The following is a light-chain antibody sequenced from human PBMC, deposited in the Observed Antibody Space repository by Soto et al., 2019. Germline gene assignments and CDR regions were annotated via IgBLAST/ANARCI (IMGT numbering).Light chain of an antibody. Sequence: EIVLTQSPATLSLSPGERATLSCRASQSVSNYLAWYQQKPGQAPRLLIYDVSNRATGIPARFSGSGSGTDFTITISSLEPEDFAVYYCQQRSNWPTLTFGGGTKVEIK. J-gene: IGKJ4*01. CDR3: QQRSNWPTLT. V-gene: IGKV3-11*01. CDR2: DVS. CDR1: QSVSNY.